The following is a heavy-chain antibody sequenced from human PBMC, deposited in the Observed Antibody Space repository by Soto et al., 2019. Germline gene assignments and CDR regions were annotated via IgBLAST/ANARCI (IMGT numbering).Heavy chain of an antibody. CDR2: ISAHNGNT. CDR3: ASGRYGDY. J-gene: IGHJ4*02. D-gene: IGHD1-26*01. CDR1: GYGFTTYG. V-gene: IGHV1-18*01. Sequence: QVHLVQSGAEVKKPGASVKVSCKGSGYGFTTYGITWVRQAPGQGLEWMAWISAHNGNTNYAQKLQGRVTVTRDTSTGTAYMELSSLRSDDTAVYYCASGRYGDYWGEGALVTVSS.